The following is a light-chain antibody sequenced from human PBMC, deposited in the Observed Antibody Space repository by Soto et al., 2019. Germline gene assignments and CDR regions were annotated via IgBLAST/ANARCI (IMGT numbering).Light chain of an antibody. Sequence: EIVLTQSPGTLSLSPGERATLSYRASQSVSSNYLAWYQQKPGQAPRLLIYGASSRATGIPDRFSGSGSGTDFTLAISRLEAEDFAVYYCQHSGAFGQGTKLEIK. CDR1: QSVSSNY. J-gene: IGKJ2*01. CDR3: QHSGA. CDR2: GAS. V-gene: IGKV3-20*01.